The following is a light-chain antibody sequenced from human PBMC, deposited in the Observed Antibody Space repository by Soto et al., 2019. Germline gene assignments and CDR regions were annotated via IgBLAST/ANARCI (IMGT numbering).Light chain of an antibody. J-gene: IGKJ1*01. CDR1: QGIGND. V-gene: IGKV1-17*01. CDR2: SVS. CDR3: LQHNSYPWT. Sequence: DIQMTQSPSSLSASVGDRFTITCRARQGIGNDLGWYQQKPGKAPKRLIYSVSSLQSGVPSRFSGSGSGTEFTLTISSLQPEDFSTYYCLQHNSYPWTFGQGTKVDIK.